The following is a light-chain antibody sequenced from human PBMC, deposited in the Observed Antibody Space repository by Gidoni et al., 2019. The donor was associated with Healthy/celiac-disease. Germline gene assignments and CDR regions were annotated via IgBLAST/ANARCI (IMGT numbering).Light chain of an antibody. CDR2: DVS. CDR1: SSAVGGYNY. CDR3: CSYAGSYTPV. V-gene: IGLV2-11*01. J-gene: IGLJ2*01. Sequence: QSALTQPRPVSGSPGQSVTISCTGTSSAVGGYNYVSWYQQHPGKAPKLMIYDVSKRPSGVPDRFSGSKSGNTASLTISGLQAEDEADYYCCSYAGSYTPVFGGGTKLPVL.